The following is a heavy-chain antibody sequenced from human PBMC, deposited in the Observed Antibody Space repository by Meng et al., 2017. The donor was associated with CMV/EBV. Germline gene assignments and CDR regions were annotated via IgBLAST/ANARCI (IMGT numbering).Heavy chain of an antibody. V-gene: IGHV1-2*02. CDR2: INPNSGGT. D-gene: IGHD5-24*01. CDR1: GDAFTGYY. Sequence: SCKASGDAFTGYYMHWVRQAPGQGLEWMGWINPNSGGTNYAQKFQGRVTMTRDTSISTAYMELSRLRSDDTAVYYCARGDGYKDLDYWGQGTLVTVSS. CDR3: ARGDGYKDLDY. J-gene: IGHJ4*02.